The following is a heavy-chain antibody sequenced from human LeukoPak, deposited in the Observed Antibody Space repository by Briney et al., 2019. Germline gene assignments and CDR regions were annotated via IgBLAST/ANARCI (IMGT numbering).Heavy chain of an antibody. CDR3: ARDRTASAFDI. Sequence: SETLSLTCTVSGYSISSGTYYWTWIRQPPGKGLEWIGYIFHSGSTYYNPSLKSRVTISVDRSKNQFSLMLRSVTAADTAVYFCARDRTASAFDIWGQGTMVTVSS. CDR1: GYSISSGTYY. J-gene: IGHJ3*02. CDR2: IFHSGST. V-gene: IGHV4-30-2*01.